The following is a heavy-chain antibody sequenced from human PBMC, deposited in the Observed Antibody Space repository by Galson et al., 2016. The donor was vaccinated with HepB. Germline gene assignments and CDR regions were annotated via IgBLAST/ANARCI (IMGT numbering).Heavy chain of an antibody. D-gene: IGHD2-21*02. CDR2: FDPEHAET. J-gene: IGHJ4*02. Sequence: SVKVSCKVSGYSLSELSMHWVRQAPGKGLEWMASFDPEHAETIYAQNFQGRVTMNEDSPIDTAYMELSSLRSVDTAVYYYASGVATSTLEYWGQGTLVTVSA. CDR1: GYSLSELS. CDR3: ASGVATSTLEY. V-gene: IGHV1-24*01.